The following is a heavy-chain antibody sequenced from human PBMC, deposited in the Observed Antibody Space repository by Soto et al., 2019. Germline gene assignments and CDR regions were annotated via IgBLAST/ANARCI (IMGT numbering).Heavy chain of an antibody. CDR2: ISDSGGST. CDR3: AKVIVGATRG. Sequence: EVQLLESGGGLVQPGGSLRLSCAASGFTFSTYAMSWVRQGPGKGLEWVSGISDSGGSTYYADSVKGRFTISRDNSKNTLYLQMNSLRAEDTAVYYCAKVIVGATRGWGQGTLVTVSS. V-gene: IGHV3-23*01. D-gene: IGHD1-26*01. J-gene: IGHJ4*02. CDR1: GFTFSTYA.